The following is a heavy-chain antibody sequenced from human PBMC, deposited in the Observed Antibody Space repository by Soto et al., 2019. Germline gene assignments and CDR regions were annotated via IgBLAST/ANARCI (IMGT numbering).Heavy chain of an antibody. J-gene: IGHJ6*02. CDR2: ISGSDNST. V-gene: IGHV3-23*01. CDR3: APMGV. CDR1: GFTFSAYA. Sequence: PGGSLRLSCAASGFTFSAYAMSWVRQAPGKGLEWVSAISGSDNSTYYADSVKGRFTISRDNSKSTLYLQMSSLRADDTAVYYCAPMGVWGQGTTVTVSS.